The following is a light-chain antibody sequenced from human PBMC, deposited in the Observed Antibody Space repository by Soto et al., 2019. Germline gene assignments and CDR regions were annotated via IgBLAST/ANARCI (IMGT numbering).Light chain of an antibody. Sequence: DVVMTPPPLSLAVGPGQPASISCKSSQSLLHITGETFLFWYLQKPGQSPQLLIYEVSTRVSGVPDRFSGSGSGTDFKLEISRVETDDVGIYYCMQSKQLPPTFGQGTRLEIK. CDR3: MQSKQLPPT. V-gene: IGKV2D-29*02. CDR2: EVS. CDR1: QSLLHITGETF. J-gene: IGKJ5*01.